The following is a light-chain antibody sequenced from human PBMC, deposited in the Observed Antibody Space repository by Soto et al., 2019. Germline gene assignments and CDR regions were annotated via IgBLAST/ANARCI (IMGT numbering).Light chain of an antibody. CDR3: SSYTSSSTPNWV. V-gene: IGLV2-14*01. J-gene: IGLJ3*02. Sequence: QSVLTQPASVSGSPGQSITISCTGTSSDIGGYNYVSWYQQHPGKAPKLMIYEVSNRPSGVSNRFSGSKSGNTASLTISGLQAEDEADYYCSSYTSSSTPNWVFGGGTQLTVL. CDR1: SSDIGGYNY. CDR2: EVS.